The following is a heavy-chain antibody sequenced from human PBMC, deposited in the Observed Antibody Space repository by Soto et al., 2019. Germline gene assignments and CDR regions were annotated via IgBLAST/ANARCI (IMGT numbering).Heavy chain of an antibody. V-gene: IGHV3-30*18. J-gene: IGHJ4*02. CDR2: ISYDGSNK. D-gene: IGHD3-22*01. CDR1: GFTFSSYG. CDR3: AKDHYYDSSGYCDY. Sequence: PGGSLRLSCAASGFTFSSYGMHWVRQAPGKGLEWVAVISYDGSNKYYADSVKGRFTISRDNSKNTLYLQMNSLRAEDTAVYYCAKDHYYDSSGYCDYWGQGTLVTVSS.